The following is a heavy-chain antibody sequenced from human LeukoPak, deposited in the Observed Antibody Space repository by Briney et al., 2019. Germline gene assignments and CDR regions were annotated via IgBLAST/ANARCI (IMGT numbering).Heavy chain of an antibody. D-gene: IGHD3-10*01. Sequence: SVKVSCKASGGTFSSYAISWVRQAPGQGLEWMGGIIPIFGTANFAQKFQGRVTITADKSTSTAYMELSSLRSEDTAVYYCARDPNHGSGSRAGKNWFDPWGQGTLVTVSS. CDR1: GGTFSSYA. CDR2: IIPIFGTA. CDR3: ARDPNHGSGSRAGKNWFDP. V-gene: IGHV1-69*06. J-gene: IGHJ5*02.